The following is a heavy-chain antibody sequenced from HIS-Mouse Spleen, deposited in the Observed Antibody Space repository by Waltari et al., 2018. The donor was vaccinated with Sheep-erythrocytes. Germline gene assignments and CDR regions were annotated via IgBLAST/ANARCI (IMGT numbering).Heavy chain of an antibody. D-gene: IGHD5-12*01. CDR1: GFTFSSYA. Sequence: QVQLVESGGGVVQPGRSLGLSCAASGFTFSSYAMHWVRQAPGKGLEWVAVISYDGSNKYYADSVKGRFTISRDNSKNTLYLQMNSLRAEDTAVYYCARDSGYSGYYFDYWGQGTLVTVSS. CDR3: ARDSGYSGYYFDY. V-gene: IGHV3-30-3*01. CDR2: ISYDGSNK. J-gene: IGHJ4*02.